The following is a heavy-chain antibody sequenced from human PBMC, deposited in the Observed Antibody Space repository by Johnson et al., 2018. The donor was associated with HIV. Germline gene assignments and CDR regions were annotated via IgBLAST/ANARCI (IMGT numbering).Heavy chain of an antibody. CDR2: IRYDGSNK. CDR3: ARGGEGMVAKAFGAFDI. CDR1: GFTFSSYG. J-gene: IGHJ3*02. V-gene: IGHV3-30*02. D-gene: IGHD1-26*01. Sequence: QVQLVESGGGVVQPGGSLRLSCAASGFTFSSYGMHWVRQAPGKGLEWVAFIRYDGSNKYYADSVKGLFTISRDNSKNTLYLQMNSLRAEDTAVYYCARGGEGMVAKAFGAFDIWGQGTMVTVSS.